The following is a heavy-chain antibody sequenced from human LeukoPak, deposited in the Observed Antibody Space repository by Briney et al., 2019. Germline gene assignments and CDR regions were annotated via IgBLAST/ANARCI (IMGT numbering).Heavy chain of an antibody. CDR3: ARPLRFGSSEGDYYYMDV. CDR2: INHSGST. Sequence: PSETLSLTCAVYGGSFSGYYWSWIRQPPGKGLEWIGEINHSGSTNYNPSLKSRVTISVDTSKNQFSLKLSSVTAADTAVYYCARPLRFGSSEGDYYYMDVWGKGTTVTVSS. D-gene: IGHD3-10*01. V-gene: IGHV4-34*01. J-gene: IGHJ6*03. CDR1: GGSFSGYY.